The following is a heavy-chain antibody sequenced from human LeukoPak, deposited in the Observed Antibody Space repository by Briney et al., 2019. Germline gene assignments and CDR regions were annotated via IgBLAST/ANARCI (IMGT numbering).Heavy chain of an antibody. CDR3: ARREYYYDSSGYSVGYFDY. D-gene: IGHD3-22*01. J-gene: IGHJ4*02. CDR2: LYPGDSDT. Sequence: AGESLKISCKGSGYSFTSYWIGWVRQMPGKGLEWMGILYPGDSDTRYSPSFQGQVTISADKSISTAYLQWSSLKAPDTAMYYCARREYYYDSSGYSVGYFDYWGQGTLVTVSS. V-gene: IGHV5-51*01. CDR1: GYSFTSYW.